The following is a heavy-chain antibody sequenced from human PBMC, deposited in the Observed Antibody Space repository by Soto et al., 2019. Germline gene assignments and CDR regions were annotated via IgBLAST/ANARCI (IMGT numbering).Heavy chain of an antibody. CDR2: ISAYNGNT. V-gene: IGHV1-18*01. Sequence: GASVKVSCKASGYTFTSYGISWVRQAPGQGLEWMGWISAYNGNTNYAQKLQGRVTMTTDTSTSTAYMELRSLRAEDTAVYYCAKTSITMIVVVITSYYFDYWGQGTLVTVSX. CDR1: GYTFTSYG. D-gene: IGHD3-22*01. J-gene: IGHJ4*02. CDR3: AKTSITMIVVVITSYYFDY.